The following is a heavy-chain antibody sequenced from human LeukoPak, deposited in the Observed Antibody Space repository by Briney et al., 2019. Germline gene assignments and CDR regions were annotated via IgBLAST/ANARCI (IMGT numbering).Heavy chain of an antibody. CDR2: IYTSGST. J-gene: IGHJ6*03. CDR1: GGSISSGSYY. CDR3: ARANSWYYYYMDV. D-gene: IGHD2-15*01. V-gene: IGHV4-61*02. Sequence: SETLSLTCTVSGGSISSGSYYWSWIRQPAGKGLEWIGRIYTSGSTNYNPSLKSRVTISVDTSKNQFSLELSSVTAADTAVYYCARANSWYYYYMDVWGKGATVTVSS.